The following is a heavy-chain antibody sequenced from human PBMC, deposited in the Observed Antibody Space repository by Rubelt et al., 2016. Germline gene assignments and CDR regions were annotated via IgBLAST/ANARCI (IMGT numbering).Heavy chain of an antibody. Sequence: QLQLQESGPGLVKPSETLSLTCTVSGRSISSSSYYWGWIRQPPGKGLEWIGSIYSSWSTYYNPSLRCRVTLSCGTSKNHFSCKLSSGTAADTAVYFWARGQNYFWGSYRWGWFDPWGQRILVTVSS. D-gene: IGHD3-16*02. J-gene: IGHJ5*02. CDR1: GRSISSSSYY. CDR3: ARGQNYFWGSYRWGWFDP. V-gene: IGHV4-39*02. CDR2: IYSSWST.